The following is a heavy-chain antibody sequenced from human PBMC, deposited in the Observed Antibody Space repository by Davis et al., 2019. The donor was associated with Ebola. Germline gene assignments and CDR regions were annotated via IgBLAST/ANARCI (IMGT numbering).Heavy chain of an antibody. CDR2: ISSSSSYT. Sequence: GGSLRLSCAASGFTFSDYYMSWIRQAPGKGLEWVSYISSSSSYTNYADSVKGRFTISRDNAKNSLYLQMNSLRDEDTAVYYCARDSGGSYYDYYYGMDVWGKGTTVTVSS. V-gene: IGHV3-11*06. D-gene: IGHD1-26*01. CDR3: ARDSGGSYYDYYYGMDV. J-gene: IGHJ6*04. CDR1: GFTFSDYY.